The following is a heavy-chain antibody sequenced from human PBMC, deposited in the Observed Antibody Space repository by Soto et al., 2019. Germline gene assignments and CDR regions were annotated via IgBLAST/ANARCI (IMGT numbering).Heavy chain of an antibody. J-gene: IGHJ3*02. D-gene: IGHD1-20*01. CDR3: AKDRMDHNSVWDPFDI. Sequence: EAHMLESGGGLGQPGGSLRLSCAASGFTCSMYAMSWVRQAPGKGLEWVSSIGGGGADTYYADAVKGRFTISRDNSNNILFREMTSLRAEDTAIYYCAKDRMDHNSVWDPFDIWGQGTMVTVS. CDR2: IGGGGADT. CDR1: GFTCSMYA. V-gene: IGHV3-23*01.